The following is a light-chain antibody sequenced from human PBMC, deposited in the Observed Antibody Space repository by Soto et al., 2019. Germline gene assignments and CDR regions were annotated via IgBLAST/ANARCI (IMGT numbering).Light chain of an antibody. Sequence: EIVLTQSPGTLSLSPGERATLSCTASQSINRHLAWYRQKPGQAPRLLIYDASNRATGIPARFSGSGSGTDFTLNISSLEPEDFGVYYCQQRSNWPPVTLGGGTKVDIK. CDR2: DAS. CDR3: QQRSNWPPVT. J-gene: IGKJ4*01. V-gene: IGKV3-11*01. CDR1: QSINRH.